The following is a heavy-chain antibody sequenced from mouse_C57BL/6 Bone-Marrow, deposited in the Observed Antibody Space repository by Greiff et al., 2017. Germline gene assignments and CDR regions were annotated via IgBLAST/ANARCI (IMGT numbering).Heavy chain of an antibody. CDR1: GFTFSSYA. V-gene: IGHV5-4*01. Sequence: EVQLQESGGGLVKPGGSLKLSCAASGFTFSSYAMSWVRQTPEKRLEWVATISDGGSYTSYPDNVKGRFTISRDNAKNNLYLQMSHLKSEDTAMYYCARREGNYYAMDYWGQGTSVTVSS. J-gene: IGHJ4*01. CDR3: ARREGNYYAMDY. CDR2: ISDGGSYT.